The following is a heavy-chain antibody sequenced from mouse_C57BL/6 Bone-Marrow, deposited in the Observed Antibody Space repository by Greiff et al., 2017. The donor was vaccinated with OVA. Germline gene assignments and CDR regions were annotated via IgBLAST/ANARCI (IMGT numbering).Heavy chain of an antibody. CDR3: ARWGLYYDYDGGRDY. CDR2: IYPSDSET. D-gene: IGHD2-4*01. Sequence: QVQLQQPGAELVRPGSSVKLSCKASGYTFTSYWMDWVKQRPGQGLEWIGNIYPSDSETHYNQKFKDKATLTVDKSSSTAYMQLSSLTSEDSAVYYCARWGLYYDYDGGRDYWGQGTSVTVSS. V-gene: IGHV1-61*01. J-gene: IGHJ4*01. CDR1: GYTFTSYW.